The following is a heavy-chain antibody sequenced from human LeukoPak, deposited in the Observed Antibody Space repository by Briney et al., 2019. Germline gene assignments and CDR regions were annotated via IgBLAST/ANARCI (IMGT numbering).Heavy chain of an antibody. V-gene: IGHV3-53*01. D-gene: IGHD3-16*01. J-gene: IGHJ3*01. Sequence: GGSLRLSCAASGFTFSNYWMHWVRQAPGKGLEWVSTIADAGTYYADSVKGRFIISRDNSKNMLYLQLNSLRADDTAMYYCARNLGPFDVRGHGTMVTVSS. CDR1: GFTFSNYW. CDR2: IADAGT. CDR3: ARNLGPFDV.